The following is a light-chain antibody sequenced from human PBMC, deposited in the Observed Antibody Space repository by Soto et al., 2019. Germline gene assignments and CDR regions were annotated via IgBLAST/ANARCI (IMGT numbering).Light chain of an antibody. Sequence: EIVMTQSPVTLSVSPGERVTLSCRASQSLATNLAWYQQKPGQTPRLVIYGISARASGIPGRFSGSGFGTDVTLTISSLQPEESAVYYCQQYLDWPLTFGGGTKVEI. CDR1: QSLATN. CDR2: GIS. J-gene: IGKJ4*01. V-gene: IGKV3-15*01. CDR3: QQYLDWPLT.